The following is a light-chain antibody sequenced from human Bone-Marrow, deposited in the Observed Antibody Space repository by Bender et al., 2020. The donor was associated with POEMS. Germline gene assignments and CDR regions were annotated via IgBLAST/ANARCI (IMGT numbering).Light chain of an antibody. V-gene: IGLV1-51*01. J-gene: IGLJ2*01. CDR3: GSWDSSLSVVL. CDR2: DTD. CDR1: SSNIGAHA. Sequence: QSVLTQPPSASGTPGQRVTISCSGGSSNIGAHAVNWYQHLPGTAPRLLIQDTDKRPLGISDRFSAPKSGTSATLDISGLQTGDEADYYCGSWDSSLSVVLFGGGTKLTVL.